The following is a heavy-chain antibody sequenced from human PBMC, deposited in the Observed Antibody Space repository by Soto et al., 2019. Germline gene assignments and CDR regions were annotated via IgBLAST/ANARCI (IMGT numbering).Heavy chain of an antibody. CDR3: ARDVAVRGAMGWFDP. J-gene: IGHJ5*02. D-gene: IGHD3-10*01. CDR2: TYQSGST. V-gene: IGHV4-30-2*01. CDR1: GGSIRSGTYT. Sequence: QLQLQESGSGLVKPSQTLSLTCAVSGGSIRSGTYTWNWIRQPPGKGLEWMGYTYQSGSTFYSASLKGRVTITVDRYKNQVSLKRSSVTAAETAVYYCARDVAVRGAMGWFDPWGQGTLVTVSS.